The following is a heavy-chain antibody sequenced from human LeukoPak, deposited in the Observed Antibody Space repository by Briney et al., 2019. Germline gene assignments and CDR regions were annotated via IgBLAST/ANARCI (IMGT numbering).Heavy chain of an antibody. CDR3: ARGSNWNSYDY. CDR1: GGSISSYY. Sequence: PSETLSLTCTVSGGSISSYYSSWIRQPPGKGLEWIGYMYYSGSTNNKSSLKSRVTISVDTSKNQFSLKLSSVTAADTAVYYCARGSNWNSYDYWGQGTLVTVSS. J-gene: IGHJ4*02. CDR2: MYYSGST. V-gene: IGHV4-59*08. D-gene: IGHD1-1*01.